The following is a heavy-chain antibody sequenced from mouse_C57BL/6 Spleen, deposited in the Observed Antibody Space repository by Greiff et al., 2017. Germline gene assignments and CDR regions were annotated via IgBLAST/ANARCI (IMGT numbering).Heavy chain of an antibody. Sequence: QVQLQQSGPELVKPGASVKISCKASGYAFSSSWMNWVKQRPGKGLEWIGRIYPGDGDTNYNGKFKGKATLTADKSSSTAYMQLSSLTSEDSAVYYCARRGTTVPLYYAMDYWGQGTSVTVSS. V-gene: IGHV1-82*01. D-gene: IGHD1-1*01. CDR2: IYPGDGDT. CDR1: GYAFSSSW. J-gene: IGHJ4*01. CDR3: ARRGTTVPLYYAMDY.